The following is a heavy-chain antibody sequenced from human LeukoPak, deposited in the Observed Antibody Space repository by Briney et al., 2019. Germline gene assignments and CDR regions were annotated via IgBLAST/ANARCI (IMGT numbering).Heavy chain of an antibody. CDR3: ARDGGDGYPGY. D-gene: IGHD5-24*01. Sequence: SETLSLTCTVSGGSISSSSYFCGWIRQPPGKGLEWIGSIDYSGKTYYNPSLKSRVTVSADTSKNQFSLKLSSVTAADTAVYYCARDGGDGYPGYWGQGTLVTVSS. CDR2: IDYSGKT. J-gene: IGHJ4*02. V-gene: IGHV4-39*02. CDR1: GGSISSSSYF.